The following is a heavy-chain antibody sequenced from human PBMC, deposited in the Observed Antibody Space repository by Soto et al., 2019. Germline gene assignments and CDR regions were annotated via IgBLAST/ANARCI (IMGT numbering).Heavy chain of an antibody. CDR1: GYTFTSYD. CDR3: ARGKSWDALVPAAYNYYYYYGMDV. Sequence: QVQLVQSGAEVKKPGASVKVSCKASGYTFTSYDINWVRQATGQGLEWMGWMNPNSGNTGYAQKFQGRVTMTRNTSISTAYLELSSLRSEDTDVYYCARGKSWDALVPAAYNYYYYYGMDVWGQGTTVTVSS. J-gene: IGHJ6*02. CDR2: MNPNSGNT. D-gene: IGHD2-2*01. V-gene: IGHV1-8*01.